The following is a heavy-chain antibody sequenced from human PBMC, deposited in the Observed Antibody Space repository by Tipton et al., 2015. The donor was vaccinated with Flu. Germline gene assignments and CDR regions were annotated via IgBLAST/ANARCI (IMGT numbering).Heavy chain of an antibody. Sequence: QMQLVQSGAEVKKPGASVKVSCKASGYTFTSYGISWVRQAPGQGLEWMGWISAYNGNTNYAQKLQGRVTMTTDTSTSTVYMELRSLRSDDPAVYSCARVADYDSSGYSPDPVDAFDIWGQGTMVPVSS. CDR2: ISAYNGNT. CDR1: GYTFTSYG. D-gene: IGHD3-22*01. J-gene: IGHJ3*02. V-gene: IGHV1-18*01. CDR3: ARVADYDSSGYSPDPVDAFDI.